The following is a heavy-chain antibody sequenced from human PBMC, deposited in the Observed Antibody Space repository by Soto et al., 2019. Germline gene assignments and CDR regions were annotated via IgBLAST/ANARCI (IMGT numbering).Heavy chain of an antibody. D-gene: IGHD6-13*01. CDR2: INHSGST. J-gene: IGHJ4*02. CDR1: GGSFSGYY. V-gene: IGHV4-34*01. CDR3: ARGLMYSSSWYY. Sequence: PSETLSLTCAVYGGSFSGYYWSWIRQPPGKGLEWIGEINHSGSTNYNPSLKSRVTISVDTSKNQFSLKLSSVTAADTAVYYCARGLMYSSSWYYWGQGTLVTVSS.